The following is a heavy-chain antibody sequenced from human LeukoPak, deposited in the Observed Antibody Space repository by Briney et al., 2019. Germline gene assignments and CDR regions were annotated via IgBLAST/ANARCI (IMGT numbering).Heavy chain of an antibody. Sequence: ASVKVSCKGSPYSFTSYGINWVRQAPGQGLEWMGWISTYNGHALYARKFQGRVNLTTDTSTRATFMELKRLRSDDTAVYYCARDANSRITSPADWGQGTLVTVSS. J-gene: IGHJ4*02. V-gene: IGHV1-18*01. CDR2: ISTYNGHA. CDR3: ARDANSRITSPAD. D-gene: IGHD4-23*01. CDR1: PYSFTSYG.